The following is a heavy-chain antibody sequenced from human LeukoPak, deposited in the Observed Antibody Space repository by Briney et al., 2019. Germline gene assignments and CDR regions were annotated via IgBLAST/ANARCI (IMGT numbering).Heavy chain of an antibody. J-gene: IGHJ1*01. CDR3: AKATYCGGDCYSDKYFQH. Sequence: GGSLRLSCAASGFTFTSYAINWVRQAPGRGLEWVSFISSTTKTIYYADSVKGRFTISRDNAKNSVYLQMNSLRAEDTAVYYCAKATYCGGDCYSDKYFQHWGQGTLVTVSS. V-gene: IGHV3-48*01. D-gene: IGHD2-21*01. CDR1: GFTFTSYA. CDR2: ISSTTKTI.